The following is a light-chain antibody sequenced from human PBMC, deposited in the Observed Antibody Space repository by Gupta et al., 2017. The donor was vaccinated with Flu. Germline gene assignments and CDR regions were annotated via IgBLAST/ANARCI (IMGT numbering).Light chain of an antibody. J-gene: IGKJ2*01. Sequence: ETELTQSPATLSLSPGERATLSCRASQSVGTHLAWYQKKPGQAPRLLIYDASNRATGIPARFSGSGSGTDFTLTISSLEPEDFAVYYCQKRSNWPPYTFGQGTRLEIK. CDR2: DAS. V-gene: IGKV3-11*01. CDR1: QSVGTH. CDR3: QKRSNWPPYT.